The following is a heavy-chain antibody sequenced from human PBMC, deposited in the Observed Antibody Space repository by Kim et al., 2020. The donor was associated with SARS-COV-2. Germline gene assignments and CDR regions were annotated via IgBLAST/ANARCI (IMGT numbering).Heavy chain of an antibody. CDR3: ARGNIPGYYYYYYMDV. J-gene: IGHJ6*03. CDR2: IYYSGST. V-gene: IGHV4-59*01. CDR1: GGSISSYY. Sequence: SETLSLTCTVSGGSISSYYWSWIRQPPGKGLEWIGYIYYSGSTNYNPSLKSRVTISVDTSKNQFSLKLSSVTAADTAVYYCARGNIPGYYYYYYMDVWGKGTTVTVSS. D-gene: IGHD3-10*01.